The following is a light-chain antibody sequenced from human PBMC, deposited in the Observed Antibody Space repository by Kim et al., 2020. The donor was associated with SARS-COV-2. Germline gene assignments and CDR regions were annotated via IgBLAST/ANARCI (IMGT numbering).Light chain of an antibody. V-gene: IGKV3-15*01. CDR2: GAS. CDR1: QSVNSN. CDR3: QQFNNWPLYS. J-gene: IGKJ2*03. Sequence: VSPGERVTLSCRASQSVNSNLAWYQQKPGQAPRLLIYGASTRASGVPARFSGSGSGTEFTLTISSLQSEDFAVYYCQQFNNWPLYSFGQGTKLEI.